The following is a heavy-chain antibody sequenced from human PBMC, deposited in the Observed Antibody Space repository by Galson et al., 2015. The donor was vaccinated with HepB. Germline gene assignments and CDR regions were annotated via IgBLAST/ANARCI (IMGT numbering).Heavy chain of an antibody. V-gene: IGHV1-18*01. CDR2: ISGYNLAT. CDR3: AKGRLDYNSRGYFYDGREYFPH. D-gene: IGHD3-22*01. Sequence: SVKVSCKASGYMFTSYGIHWVRQAPGQGLEWMGWISGYNLATTYPQNFQGRVTMAIDTSTKTAYMELRSLTSDDTAGYYCAKGRLDYNSRGYFYDGREYFPHWDQGTLVIVSS. J-gene: IGHJ1*01. CDR1: GYMFTSYG.